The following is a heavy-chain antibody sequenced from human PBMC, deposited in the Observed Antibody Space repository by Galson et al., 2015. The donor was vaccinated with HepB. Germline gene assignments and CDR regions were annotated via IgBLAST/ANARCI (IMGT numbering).Heavy chain of an antibody. CDR2: IKSKTDGGTT. D-gene: IGHD5-12*01. Sequence: SLRLSCAASGFTFSNAWMNWVRQAPGKGLEWVGRIKSKTDGGTTDYAAPVKGRFTISRDDSKNTLYLQMNSLKTEDTAVYYCTTIYSRPKWLRLSGDAFDIWGQGTMVTVSS. CDR1: GFTFSNAW. V-gene: IGHV3-15*07. CDR3: TTIYSRPKWLRLSGDAFDI. J-gene: IGHJ3*02.